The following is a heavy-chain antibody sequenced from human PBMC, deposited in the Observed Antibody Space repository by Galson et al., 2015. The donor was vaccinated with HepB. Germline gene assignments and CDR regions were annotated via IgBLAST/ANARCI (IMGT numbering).Heavy chain of an antibody. Sequence: ETLSLTCAVYGGSFSGYYWSWIRQPPGKGLEWIGEINHSGSTNYNPSLKSRVTISVDTSKNQFSLKLSSVTAADTAVYYCARDVAVAGSLDYWGQGTLVTVSS. CDR2: INHSGST. V-gene: IGHV4-34*01. D-gene: IGHD6-19*01. CDR3: ARDVAVAGSLDY. J-gene: IGHJ4*02. CDR1: GGSFSGYY.